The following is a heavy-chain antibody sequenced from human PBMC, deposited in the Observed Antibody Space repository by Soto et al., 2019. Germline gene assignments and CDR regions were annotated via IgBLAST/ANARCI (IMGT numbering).Heavy chain of an antibody. V-gene: IGHV3-30*18. J-gene: IGHJ4*02. Sequence: PGGSLRLSCAASGFTFSSYGMHWVRQAPGKGLEWVAVISYDGSNKYYADSVKGRFTISRDNSKNTLYLQMNSLRAEDTAVYYCAKDTRGYYDSSGYPLGSHFDYLCQGTLVTVSS. CDR1: GFTFSSYG. CDR3: AKDTRGYYDSSGYPLGSHFDY. CDR2: ISYDGSNK. D-gene: IGHD3-22*01.